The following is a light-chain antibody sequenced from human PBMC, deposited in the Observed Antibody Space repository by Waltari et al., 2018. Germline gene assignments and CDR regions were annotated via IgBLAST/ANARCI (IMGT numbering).Light chain of an antibody. CDR3: QSYDSSKQVV. Sequence: NFMLTQPHSVSESPGKTVTISCTRSSGSIASNYVQWYQQRPGSAPTTVIYEVNQRPTSVPYRVSGCIDSSSNSASLTVSGLKTEDEADYYCQSYDSSKQVVFGGGTKLTVL. J-gene: IGLJ2*01. V-gene: IGLV6-57*03. CDR1: SGSIASNY. CDR2: EVN.